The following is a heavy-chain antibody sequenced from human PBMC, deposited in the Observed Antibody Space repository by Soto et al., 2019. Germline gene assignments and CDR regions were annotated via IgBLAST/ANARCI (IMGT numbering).Heavy chain of an antibody. J-gene: IGHJ3*02. V-gene: IGHV4-4*07. Sequence: SETLSLTCTVSGDSMSSYYWNWIRQPAGKGLEWIGRISATGRTSYMSSLKSRITLSVDTSKNQFSLNLKFVTAADTAVYFCARDLSGAADIWGQVTMVTVS. CDR1: GDSMSSYY. CDR2: ISATGRT. D-gene: IGHD7-27*01. CDR3: ARDLSGAADI.